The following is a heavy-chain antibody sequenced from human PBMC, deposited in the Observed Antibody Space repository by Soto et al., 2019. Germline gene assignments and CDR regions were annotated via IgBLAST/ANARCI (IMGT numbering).Heavy chain of an antibody. CDR1: GFSFSSYS. V-gene: IGHV3-21*01. J-gene: IGHJ6*02. CDR2: ITRNSDI. CDR3: AREEPAWPLASGLVV. Sequence: GGSLRLSCQTSGFSFSSYSMHWVRQAPRNGLEWVSAITRNSDIYYADSVKGRFTISRDNAQNSVSLQIDILRAEDPAVYYCAREEPAWPLASGLVVWGQGTTVTVSS.